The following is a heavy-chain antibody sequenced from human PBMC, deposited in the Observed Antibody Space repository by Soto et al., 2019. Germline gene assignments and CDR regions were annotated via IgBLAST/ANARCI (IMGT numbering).Heavy chain of an antibody. J-gene: IGHJ4*02. D-gene: IGHD6-19*01. CDR3: AKGGYSSGYSLNY. CDR2: ISYDGSNK. V-gene: IGHV3-30*18. Sequence: QVQLVESGGGVVQPGRSLRLSCAASGFTFSSYGMHWVRQAPGKGLEWVAVISYDGSNKYYADSVKGRFTISRDNSKNTLHLQMNSLRAEDTAVYYCAKGGYSSGYSLNYWGQGTLVTVSS. CDR1: GFTFSSYG.